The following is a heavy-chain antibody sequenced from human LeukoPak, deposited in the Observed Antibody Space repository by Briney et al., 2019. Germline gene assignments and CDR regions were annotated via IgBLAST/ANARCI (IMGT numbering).Heavy chain of an antibody. D-gene: IGHD3-10*01. CDR1: GGSFSGYY. J-gene: IGHJ6*02. V-gene: IGHV4-34*01. Sequence: PSETLSLTCAVYGGSFSGYYWSWIRQPPGKGLEWIGEINHSGSTNYNPSLKSRVTISVDTSKNQFSLKLSSVTAADTAVYYCARVRGKQYYYYGMDVWGQGTTVTVSS. CDR3: ARVRGKQYYYYGMDV. CDR2: INHSGST.